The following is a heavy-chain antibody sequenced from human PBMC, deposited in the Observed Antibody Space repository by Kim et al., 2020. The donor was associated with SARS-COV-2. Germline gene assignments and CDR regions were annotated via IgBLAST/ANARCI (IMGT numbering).Heavy chain of an antibody. CDR3: ARVRVVLPAARNWFDP. J-gene: IGHJ5*02. D-gene: IGHD2-2*01. CDR2: IYYSGST. V-gene: IGHV4-31*03. CDR1: GGSISSGGYY. Sequence: SETLSLTCTVSGGSISSGGYYWSWIRQHPGKGLEWIGYIYYSGSTYYNPSLKSRVTISVDTSKNQFSLKLSSVTAADTAVYHCARVRVVLPAARNWFDPWGQGTLVTVSS.